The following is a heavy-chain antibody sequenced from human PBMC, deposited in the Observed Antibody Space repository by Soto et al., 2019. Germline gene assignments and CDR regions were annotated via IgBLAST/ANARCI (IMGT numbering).Heavy chain of an antibody. CDR1: GFTFTSSA. J-gene: IGHJ6*02. Sequence: SVKVSCKAAGFTFTSSAVQWVRQARGQRLEWIGWIVVGSGNTNYAQKFQERVTITRDMSTSTAYMELSSLRSEDTAVYYCAADSSSPSGMDVWGQGTTVTVSS. CDR2: IVVGSGNT. D-gene: IGHD6-6*01. CDR3: AADSSSPSGMDV. V-gene: IGHV1-58*01.